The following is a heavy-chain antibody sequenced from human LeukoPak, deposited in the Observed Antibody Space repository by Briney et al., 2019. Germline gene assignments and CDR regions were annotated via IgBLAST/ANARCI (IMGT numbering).Heavy chain of an antibody. V-gene: IGHV3-7*01. CDR3: ATLTRGGTWCH. CDR1: GFTFSNYW. Sequence: HAGGSLRLSCAASGFTFSNYWMMWVRQAPGKGLDWVANIRQDGSEQNYVDSVKCRFTISRDNARKSLYLHLNSLRAEDTPLYYCATLTRGGTWCHWGQGTLVTVSS. CDR2: IRQDGSEQ. J-gene: IGHJ4*02. D-gene: IGHD6-13*01.